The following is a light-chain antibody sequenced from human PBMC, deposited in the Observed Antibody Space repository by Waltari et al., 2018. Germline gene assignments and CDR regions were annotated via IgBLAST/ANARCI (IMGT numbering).Light chain of an antibody. Sequence: EIVLTQSPGTLSLSPGETATLSCRASQSVSMNYLSWFQQKPGQAPRLLIYGASMRAAGVPDRFSGGGSGTDFTLTITRLEPKDFAVYYCQQFGLITFGGGTKVEIK. V-gene: IGKV3-20*01. CDR2: GAS. CDR3: QQFGLIT. CDR1: QSVSMNY. J-gene: IGKJ4*01.